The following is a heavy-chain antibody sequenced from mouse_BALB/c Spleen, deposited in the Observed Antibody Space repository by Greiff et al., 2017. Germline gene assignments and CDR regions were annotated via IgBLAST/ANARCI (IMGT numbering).Heavy chain of an antibody. CDR1: GFSLTSYG. V-gene: IGHV2-9*02. Sequence: VQLVESGPGLVAPSQSLSITCTVSGFSLTSYGVHWVRQPPGKGLEWLGVIWAGGSTNYNSALMSRLSISKDNSKSQVFLKMNSLQTDDTAMYYCAIDRAVVAKDWGQGTLVTVSA. D-gene: IGHD1-1*01. J-gene: IGHJ3*01. CDR2: IWAGGST. CDR3: AIDRAVVAKD.